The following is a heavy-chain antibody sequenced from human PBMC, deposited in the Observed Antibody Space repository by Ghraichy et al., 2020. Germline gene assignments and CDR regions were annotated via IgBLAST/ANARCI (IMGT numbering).Heavy chain of an antibody. CDR3: ARARYCSSTLCNTWMALHTAS. Sequence: GGSLRLSCAASGFIFSSYGMHWVRQVPGKRLEWIAYISSSSSPTYYTDSVKGRFSISRDNAKNSLWLQMNSLRDDDTAVYYCARARYCSSTLCNTWMALHTASWGKETLVTVSS. D-gene: IGHD2-2*01. CDR1: GFIFSSYG. J-gene: IGHJ5*02. CDR2: ISSSSSPT. V-gene: IGHV3-48*02.